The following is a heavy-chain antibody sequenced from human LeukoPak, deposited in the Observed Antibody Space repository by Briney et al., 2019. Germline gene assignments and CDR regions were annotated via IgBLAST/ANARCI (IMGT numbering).Heavy chain of an antibody. V-gene: IGHV1-69*05. CDR3: ARGRQQLVAYFDY. CDR2: IIPIFGTA. J-gene: IGHJ4*02. Sequence: ASVKVSCKASGGTFSSYAISWVRQAPGQGLEWMGGIIPIFGTANYAQKFQGRVTITTDESTSTAYMGLSSLRSEDTAVYYCARGRQQLVAYFDYWGQGTLVTVSS. D-gene: IGHD6-13*01. CDR1: GGTFSSYA.